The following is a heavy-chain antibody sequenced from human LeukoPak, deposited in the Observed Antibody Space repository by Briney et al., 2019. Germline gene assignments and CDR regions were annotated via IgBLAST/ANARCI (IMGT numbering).Heavy chain of an antibody. Sequence: ASVKVSCKASGYTFTGYYMHWVRQAPGQGLEWMGWISANSGGTNYAQTFQGRVTMTRDTSISTAYMELSRLRSDDTAVYYCAREGGDCSSTSCANWFDPWGQGTLVTVSS. V-gene: IGHV1-2*02. CDR1: GYTFTGYY. J-gene: IGHJ5*02. CDR2: ISANSGGT. CDR3: AREGGDCSSTSCANWFDP. D-gene: IGHD2-2*01.